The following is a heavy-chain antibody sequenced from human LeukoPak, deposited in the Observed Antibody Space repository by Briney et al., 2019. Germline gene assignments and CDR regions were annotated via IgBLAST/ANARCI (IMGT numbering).Heavy chain of an antibody. CDR2: IDLDGSER. D-gene: IGHD1-1*01. CDR3: ARDPTGNDAFDI. Sequence: GGSLRLSCAASGFTFRDYWMSWVRQAPEKRPEWVANIDLDGSERYYVDSVKGRFTISRDNTNNSLYLQLNSLRVEDTAVYYCARDPTGNDAFDIWGQGTRVTVSS. V-gene: IGHV3-7*05. CDR1: GFTFRDYW. J-gene: IGHJ3*02.